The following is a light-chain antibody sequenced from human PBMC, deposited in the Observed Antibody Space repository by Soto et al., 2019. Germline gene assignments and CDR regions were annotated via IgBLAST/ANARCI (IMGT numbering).Light chain of an antibody. Sequence: DIQMTQSTSSLSASVGGRVTITCRASQSISNYLNWYQQKPGKAPKLLIYAASSLQSGVPSRFSGSGSGTDFTLTISSLQPEDFATFYCQQSYSAPRTFGQGTNVDI. CDR2: AAS. J-gene: IGKJ1*01. CDR1: QSISNY. CDR3: QQSYSAPRT. V-gene: IGKV1-39*01.